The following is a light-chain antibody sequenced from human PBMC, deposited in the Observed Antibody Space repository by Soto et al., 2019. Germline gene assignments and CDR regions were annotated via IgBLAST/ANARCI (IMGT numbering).Light chain of an antibody. Sequence: DIPITPSPSALSASVGARVTITCLVRRSITTHVNWYQQRPGQSPRRLIYAASDLHCGVPSRFSGSGSGTDFTLNITRVQPEDFGAYYCLQGYRSPRTFGEGTKVDIK. CDR3: LQGYRSPRT. CDR2: AAS. J-gene: IGKJ4*01. V-gene: IGKV1-39*01. CDR1: RSITTH.